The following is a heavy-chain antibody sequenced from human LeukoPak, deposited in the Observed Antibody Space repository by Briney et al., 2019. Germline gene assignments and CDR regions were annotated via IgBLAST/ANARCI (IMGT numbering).Heavy chain of an antibody. D-gene: IGHD1-7*01. CDR1: GFTFSNYA. CDR2: ISYDGNKK. J-gene: IGHJ4*02. Sequence: DPGGSLRLSCAASGFTFSNYAMNWVRQAPGKGLERVAVISYDGNKKYYADSVEGRFTISRDNSKNTLYLHMNSLRAEDTAVYYCARWKSLKGTFDYWGQGTLVTVSS. CDR3: ARWKSLKGTFDY. V-gene: IGHV3-30*04.